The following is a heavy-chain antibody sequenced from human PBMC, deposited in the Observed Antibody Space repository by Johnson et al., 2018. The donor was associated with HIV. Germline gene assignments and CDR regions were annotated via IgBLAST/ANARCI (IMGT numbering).Heavy chain of an antibody. Sequence: VLLVESGGGLVQPGRSLRLSCAASGFTFDDFGMHWVRHGPGKGLEWLSGISWNSDTIDYADSVKGRFIITRDNAKKSLYLQMDSLRVEDTALYYCAKERDSGFPSASFLW. J-gene: IGHJ2*01. D-gene: IGHD3-22*01. CDR3: AKERDSGFPSASFL. V-gene: IGHV3-9*01. CDR2: ISWNSDTI. CDR1: GFTFDDFG.